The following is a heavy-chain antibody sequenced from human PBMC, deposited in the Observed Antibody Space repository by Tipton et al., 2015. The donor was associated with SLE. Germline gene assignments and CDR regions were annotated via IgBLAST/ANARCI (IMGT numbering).Heavy chain of an antibody. CDR2: ISGSGGST. V-gene: IGHV3-23*01. CDR1: GFTFGSYA. CDR3: ARASRSSSQRDAFDI. D-gene: IGHD6-13*01. Sequence: SLRLSCAASGFTFGSYAMSWVRQAPGKGLEWVSAISGSGGSTYYADSVKGRFTISRDNAKNSLYLQMNSLRAEDTAVYYCARASRSSSQRDAFDIWGQGTMVTVSS. J-gene: IGHJ3*02.